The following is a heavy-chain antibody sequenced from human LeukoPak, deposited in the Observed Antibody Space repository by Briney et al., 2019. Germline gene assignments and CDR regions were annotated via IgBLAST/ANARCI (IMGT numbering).Heavy chain of an antibody. J-gene: IGHJ4*02. V-gene: IGHV1-69*01. CDR2: IIPIFGTA. D-gene: IGHD1-26*01. CDR3: ARGRGGSFTDEFDY. CDR1: GGTFSSYA. Sequence: SVKVSCKASGGTFSSYAISWVRQAPGQGLEWMGGIIPIFGTANYAQKFQGRVTITADESTSTAYMELSSLRSEDTAVYYCARGRGGSFTDEFDYWGQGALVTVSS.